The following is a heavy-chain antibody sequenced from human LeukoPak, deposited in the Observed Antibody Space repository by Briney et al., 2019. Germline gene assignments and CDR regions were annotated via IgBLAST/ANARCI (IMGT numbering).Heavy chain of an antibody. Sequence: ASVKVSFKASGYTFTSYYMHWVRQAPGQGLEWMGIINPSGGSTSFAQKFQGRVTMTRNTSISTAYMELSSLRSEDTAVYYCARGNGVRGNWFDPWGQGTLVTVSS. CDR3: ARGNGVRGNWFDP. CDR1: GYTFTSYY. D-gene: IGHD3-10*01. V-gene: IGHV1-46*01. CDR2: INPSGGST. J-gene: IGHJ5*02.